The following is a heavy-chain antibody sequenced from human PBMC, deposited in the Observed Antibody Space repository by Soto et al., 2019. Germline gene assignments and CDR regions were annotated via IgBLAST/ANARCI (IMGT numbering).Heavy chain of an antibody. CDR1: CYSIIGGYY. CDR3: ARVDMGATMG. V-gene: IGHV4-38-2*01. Sequence: SESLSLSCAVSCYSIIGGYYLGWIRQPPGKGLEWIGTINHSGSTYYNPSLKSRVTISVETSKNQFSLKLSSVTAADTAVYYCARVDMGATMGWGQGTLVTVSS. CDR2: INHSGST. D-gene: IGHD5-12*01. J-gene: IGHJ4*02.